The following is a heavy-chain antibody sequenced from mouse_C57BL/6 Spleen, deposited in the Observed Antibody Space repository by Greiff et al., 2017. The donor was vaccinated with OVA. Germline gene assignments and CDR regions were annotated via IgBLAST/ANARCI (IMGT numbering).Heavy chain of an antibody. Sequence: QVQLQQSGAELLKPGASVKLSCKATGYTFTGDWIEWVKQRPGHGLEWIGEILPGSGSTNYNEKFKGKATFTADTSSNTAYMQLSSLTTEDSAIYYCAGYIYDGFSSYFDVWGTGTTVTVSS. CDR3: AGYIYDGFSSYFDV. D-gene: IGHD2-3*01. J-gene: IGHJ1*03. CDR2: ILPGSGST. V-gene: IGHV1-9*01. CDR1: GYTFTGDW.